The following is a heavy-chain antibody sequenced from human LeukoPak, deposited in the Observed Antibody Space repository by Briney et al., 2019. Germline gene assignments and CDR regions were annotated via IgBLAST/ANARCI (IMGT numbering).Heavy chain of an antibody. CDR3: ALYFDTYYFDY. V-gene: IGHV5-51*01. Sequence: GESLKISCKGSGHIFASYWIAWVRQMPGKGLEWMGIIYPGDSDTRYSPSFQGQVTISADKSISTAYLQWSSLQASDTAMYYCALYFDTYYFDYWGQGTLVTVSS. CDR1: GHIFASYW. D-gene: IGHD2-2*02. CDR2: IYPGDSDT. J-gene: IGHJ4*02.